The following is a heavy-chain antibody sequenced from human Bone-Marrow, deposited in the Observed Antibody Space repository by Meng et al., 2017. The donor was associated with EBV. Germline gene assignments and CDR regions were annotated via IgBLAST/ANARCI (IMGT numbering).Heavy chain of an antibody. CDR3: ARDLVRGVYNWFDP. J-gene: IGHJ5*02. V-gene: IGHV1-2*06. D-gene: IGHD3-10*01. Sequence: QGQQVQSGAEVKQAGASVKVSCKASGYTFTGYYMHWVRQAPGQGLEWMGRINPNSGGTNYAQKFQGRVTMTRDTSISTAYMELSRLRSDDTAVYYCARDLVRGVYNWFDPWGQGTLVTVSS. CDR2: INPNSGGT. CDR1: GYTFTGYY.